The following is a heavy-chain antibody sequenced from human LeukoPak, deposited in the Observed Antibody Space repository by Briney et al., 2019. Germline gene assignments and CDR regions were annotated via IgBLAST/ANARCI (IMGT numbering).Heavy chain of an antibody. CDR2: INRDGSST. CDR1: GFTFSSYW. V-gene: IGHV3-74*01. CDR3: AGGGYTYGLY. J-gene: IGHJ4*02. Sequence: PGGSLVLSCAVSGFTFSSYWMHWVRQAPGKGLVWVSRINRDGSSTSYADSVKRRFTISRDNTKNTLHLQMNSLRAEDTAVYYCAGGGYTYGLYWGQGDLVTVSS. D-gene: IGHD5-18*01.